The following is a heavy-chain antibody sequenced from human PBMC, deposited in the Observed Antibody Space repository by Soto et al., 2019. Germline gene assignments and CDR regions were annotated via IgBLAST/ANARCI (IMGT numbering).Heavy chain of an antibody. CDR3: ARDVPPYSYTNKGSPSMTMVRGVPTNYGMDV. J-gene: IGHJ6*02. Sequence: PSETLSLTCTVSGGSISSGDYYWSWIRQPPGKGLEWIGYIYYSGSTYYNPPLKSRVTISVDTSKNQFSLKLSSVTAADTAVYYCARDVPPYSYTNKGSPSMTMVRGVPTNYGMDVWGQGTTVTVSS. CDR1: GGSISSGDYY. D-gene: IGHD3-10*01. V-gene: IGHV4-30-4*01. CDR2: IYYSGST.